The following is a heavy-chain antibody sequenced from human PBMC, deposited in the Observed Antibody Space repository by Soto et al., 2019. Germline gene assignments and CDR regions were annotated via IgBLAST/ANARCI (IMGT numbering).Heavy chain of an antibody. D-gene: IGHD2-15*01. Sequence: QVQLVQSAAEVKKPGASVKVSCKASGYTLTNYAISWVRQAPGQGPEWMGWINTYNGNSNYAQKFQGRVTMTTGTSTNTVYMELRSLTSDDTAVYYCARDCTGGSCFCIYWGQGTLVTGSS. CDR2: INTYNGNS. CDR3: ARDCTGGSCFCIY. J-gene: IGHJ4*02. CDR1: GYTLTNYA. V-gene: IGHV1-18*01.